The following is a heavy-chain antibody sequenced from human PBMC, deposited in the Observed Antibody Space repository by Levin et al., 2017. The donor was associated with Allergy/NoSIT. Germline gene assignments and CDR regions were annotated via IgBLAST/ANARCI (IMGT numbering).Heavy chain of an antibody. CDR2: INGDGSNT. J-gene: IGHJ4*02. Sequence: GGSLRLSCAASGFTFSSYWMHWVRQAPGKGLVWVSRINGDGSNTNYADSAKGRFTISRDNAKNTVYLQMNSLRAEDTAVYYCVRVGYSSGWGQGTRVTVSS. D-gene: IGHD6-19*01. V-gene: IGHV3-74*01. CDR3: VRVGYSSG. CDR1: GFTFSSYW.